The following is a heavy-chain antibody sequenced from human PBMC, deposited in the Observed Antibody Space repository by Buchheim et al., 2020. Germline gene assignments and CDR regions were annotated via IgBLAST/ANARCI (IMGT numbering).Heavy chain of an antibody. Sequence: QVQLVESGGGLVKPGGSLRLSCAASGFTFSDYYMSWIRQAPGKGLEWVSYISSSSSYTNYADSVKGQFTISRDNAKNSLYLQMNSLRAEDTAVYYCARDRGPYSGSYQGYYYYYYGMDVWGQGTT. D-gene: IGHD1-26*01. CDR2: ISSSSSYT. CDR1: GFTFSDYY. J-gene: IGHJ6*02. V-gene: IGHV3-11*06. CDR3: ARDRGPYSGSYQGYYYYYYGMDV.